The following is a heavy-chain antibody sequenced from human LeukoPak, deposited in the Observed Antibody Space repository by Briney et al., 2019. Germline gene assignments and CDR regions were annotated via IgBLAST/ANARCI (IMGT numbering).Heavy chain of an antibody. CDR2: ISNDGTIK. D-gene: IGHD5-18*01. Sequence: PGGSLRLSCAASGFIFSSYGIHWVCQAPGKGPEWVAVISNDGTIKYYADSVKGRFTVSRDNSKNTVYLQMNSLRAEDTAIYYCAREWSGYSFDYWGQGALVAVSS. J-gene: IGHJ4*02. CDR1: GFIFSSYG. V-gene: IGHV3-30*03. CDR3: AREWSGYSFDY.